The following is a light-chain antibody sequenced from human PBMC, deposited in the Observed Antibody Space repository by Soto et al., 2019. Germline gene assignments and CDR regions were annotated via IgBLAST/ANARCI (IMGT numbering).Light chain of an antibody. CDR3: QQYGYSPET. CDR1: QSVSSSY. V-gene: IGKV3-20*01. Sequence: EIVLTQSPGTLSLSPGERATLSCRASQSVSSSYLAWYQQKPGQAPRLLIYGTSSRATGIPDRFSGSGSGTDFSLTISRLEPEDFAVYSCQQYGYSPETFGQGTKVEIK. CDR2: GTS. J-gene: IGKJ1*01.